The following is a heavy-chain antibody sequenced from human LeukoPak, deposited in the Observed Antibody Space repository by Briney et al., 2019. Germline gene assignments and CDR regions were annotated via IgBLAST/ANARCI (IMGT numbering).Heavy chain of an antibody. CDR3: ARAAYDYVWGSYRYRWFDP. CDR2: MHTSGRT. V-gene: IGHV4-61*02. D-gene: IGHD3-16*02. J-gene: IGHJ5*02. CDR1: GGSISSGSYS. Sequence: SQTLSLTCTVSGGSISSGSYSWSWIRQPAGKGLEWIGRMHTSGRTNYNPSLKSRVTISVDTSKNQFSLKLSSVTAADTAVYYCARAAYDYVWGSYRYRWFDPWGQGTLVTVSS.